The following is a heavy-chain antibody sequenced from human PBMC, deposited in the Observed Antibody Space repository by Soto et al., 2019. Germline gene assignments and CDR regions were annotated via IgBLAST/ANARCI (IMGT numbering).Heavy chain of an antibody. Sequence: QVHLVQSGAEVKKPGASVKVSCKASGYTFTNYDINWVRQAPGQGLEWMGWISTYTGNTNYAQKLQGRVTMTTDTLTLTAXMELRSLRSDDTAVYYCARGYYYGSGRPTPGGMDVWGQGTTVTVSS. J-gene: IGHJ6*02. CDR3: ARGYYYGSGRPTPGGMDV. V-gene: IGHV1-18*01. CDR1: GYTFTNYD. CDR2: ISTYTGNT. D-gene: IGHD3-10*01.